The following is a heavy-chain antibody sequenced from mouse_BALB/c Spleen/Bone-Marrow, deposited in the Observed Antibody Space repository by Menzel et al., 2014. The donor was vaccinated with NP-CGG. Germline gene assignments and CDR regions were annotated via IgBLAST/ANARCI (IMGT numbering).Heavy chain of an antibody. Sequence: EVKVVESGGGLVKPGGSLKLSCAASGFTFXSYAMSWVRRTPVKRLEWVASISRGGTTYYPDSVKGRFTISRDNARNILYLQMSGLRSEDTAMYYCARNYYGTFAYWGQGTLVTVSA. CDR3: ARNYYGTFAY. J-gene: IGHJ3*01. D-gene: IGHD1-1*01. CDR1: GFTFXSYA. V-gene: IGHV5-6-5*01. CDR2: ISRGGTT.